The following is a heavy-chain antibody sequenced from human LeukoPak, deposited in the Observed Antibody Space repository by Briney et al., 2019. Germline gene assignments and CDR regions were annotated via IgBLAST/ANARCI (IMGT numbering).Heavy chain of an antibody. J-gene: IGHJ4*02. CDR3: AREPSDCSSTSCYLNYFDY. CDR2: IYYSGST. D-gene: IGHD2-2*01. V-gene: IGHV4-30-4*08. CDR1: GGSISSGDYY. Sequence: SETLSLTCTVSGGSISSGDYYWSWIRQPPGKGLEWTGYIYYSGSTYYNPSLKSRVTISVDTSKNQFSLKLSSVTAADTAVYYCAREPSDCSSTSCYLNYFDYWGQGTLVTVSS.